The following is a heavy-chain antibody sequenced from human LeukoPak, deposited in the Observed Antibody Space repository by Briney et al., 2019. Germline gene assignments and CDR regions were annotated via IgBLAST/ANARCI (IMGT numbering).Heavy chain of an antibody. Sequence: PGGSLRLSCAASGFTVRSNYMTWVRQAPGKGLEWVSVINTGGSTYYADSVKGRFTNSRDDSKNTLYLQMNSLRAEDTAVYYCVRDGDYHLYWGQGTLVTVSS. D-gene: IGHD4-17*01. CDR2: INTGGST. J-gene: IGHJ4*02. CDR1: GFTVRSNY. CDR3: VRDGDYHLY. V-gene: IGHV3-53*01.